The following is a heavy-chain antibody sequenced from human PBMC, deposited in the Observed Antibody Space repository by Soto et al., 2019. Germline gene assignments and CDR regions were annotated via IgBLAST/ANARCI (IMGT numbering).Heavy chain of an antibody. V-gene: IGHV1-3*01. CDR1: GYTFTSYA. J-gene: IGHJ3*02. CDR3: AREGPDIVVVVAATHDAFDI. D-gene: IGHD2-15*01. Sequence: GASVKVSCKASGYTFTSYAMHWVHQAPGQRLEWMGWINAGNGNTKYSQKFQGRVTITRDTSASTAYMELSSLRSEDTAVYYCAREGPDIVVVVAATHDAFDIWGQGTMVTVSS. CDR2: INAGNGNT.